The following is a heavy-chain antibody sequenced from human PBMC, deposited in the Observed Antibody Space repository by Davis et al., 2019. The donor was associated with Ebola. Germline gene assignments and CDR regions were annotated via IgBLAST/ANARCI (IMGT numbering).Heavy chain of an antibody. V-gene: IGHV3-7*03. J-gene: IGHJ4*02. Sequence: GESLKISCAASGFTFSSYWMSWVRQAPGKGLEWVANIKQDGSEKYYVDSVKGRFTISRDNAKNSLYLQMNSLRAEDTAVYYCASYRYDYGDYFDYWGQGTLVTVSS. CDR2: IKQDGSEK. CDR3: ASYRYDYGDYFDY. D-gene: IGHD4-17*01. CDR1: GFTFSSYW.